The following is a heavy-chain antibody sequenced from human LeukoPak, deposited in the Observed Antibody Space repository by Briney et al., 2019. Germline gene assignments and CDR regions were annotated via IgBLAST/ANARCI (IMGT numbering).Heavy chain of an antibody. CDR1: GFTFSSYS. J-gene: IGHJ4*02. V-gene: IGHV3-21*01. D-gene: IGHD3-22*01. CDR3: ARDPGYYYDSSGYYDGY. CDR2: ISSSSSYI. Sequence: PGGSLRLSCAASGFTFSSYSINCVRQAPGKGLEWVSSISSSSSYIYYADSGKGRFTISRDNAKNSLYLQMNSLRAEDTAVYYCARDPGYYYDSSGYYDGYWGQGTLVTVSS.